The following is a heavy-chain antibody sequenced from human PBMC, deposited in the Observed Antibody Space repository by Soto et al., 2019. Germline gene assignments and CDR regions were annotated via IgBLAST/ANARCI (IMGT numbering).Heavy chain of an antibody. CDR1: GFTFSSYG. CDR2: ISYHGSNK. CDR3: AKSSLYSSSSLDY. J-gene: IGHJ4*02. Sequence: QVQLVESGGGVVQPGRSLRLSCAASGFTFSSYGMHWVRQAPGKGLEWVAVISYHGSNKYYADSVKGRFTISRDNSKNTLYLQMNSLRAEDTAVYYCAKSSLYSSSSLDYWGQGTLVTVSS. D-gene: IGHD6-6*01. V-gene: IGHV3-30*18.